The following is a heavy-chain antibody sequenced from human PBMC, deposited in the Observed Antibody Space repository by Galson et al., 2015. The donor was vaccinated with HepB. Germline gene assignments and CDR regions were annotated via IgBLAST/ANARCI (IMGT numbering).Heavy chain of an antibody. J-gene: IGHJ4*02. CDR3: ARDPLGGLSGGHFGY. Sequence: SLRLSCAASGFTFSSYAMDWVRQAPGKGLEWVAVISYDGSNKYYADSVKGRFTISRDNSKNTVCVQMNSLRAEDTAVYYCARDPLGGLSGGHFGYWGQGTLVTVSS. V-gene: IGHV3-30-3*01. CDR1: GFTFSSYA. CDR2: ISYDGSNK. D-gene: IGHD7-27*01.